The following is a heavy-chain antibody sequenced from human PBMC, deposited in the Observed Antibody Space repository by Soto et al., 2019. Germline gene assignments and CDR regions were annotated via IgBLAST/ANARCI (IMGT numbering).Heavy chain of an antibody. CDR3: ARSMFYSDGTKYPPFEY. D-gene: IGHD3-22*01. Sequence: QVQLQESGPGLVKPSETLSLTCTVSGGSVSSGNYYWSWIRQPPGKVLEWHGYFYYTGSINYNPSLKSRVTIFMDASKNQFTRRLSSVTAADTAVYYCARSMFYSDGTKYPPFEYWGQGTLVTVSS. CDR1: GGSVSSGNYY. V-gene: IGHV4-61*01. CDR2: FYYTGSI. J-gene: IGHJ4*02.